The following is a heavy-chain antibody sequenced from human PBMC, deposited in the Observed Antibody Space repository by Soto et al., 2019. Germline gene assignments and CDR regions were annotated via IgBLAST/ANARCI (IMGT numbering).Heavy chain of an antibody. J-gene: IGHJ6*01. CDR2: IYYSGST. V-gene: IGHV4-31*03. CDR3: ESELEGISSASGSYNGWDV. Sequence: SGTLSLTCSFSGSAVSSRGYYWGWIRQDPGKVLEWIGYIYYSGSTYYNPSLRSRVTMSVDTSKNQFSGMLRSVTTEVTAVYFWESELEGISSASGSYNGWDVWRPGSTVT. D-gene: IGHD3-10*01. CDR1: GSAVSSRGYY.